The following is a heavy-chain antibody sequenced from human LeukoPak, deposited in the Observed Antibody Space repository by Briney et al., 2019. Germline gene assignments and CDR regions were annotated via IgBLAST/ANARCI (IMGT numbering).Heavy chain of an antibody. CDR3: AGSRNYYDSSGGDY. CDR2: IYYSGST. V-gene: IGHV4-39*01. Sequence: SETLSLTCTVSGGSISSSSYYWGWIRQPPGKGLEWLGSIYYSGSTYYNPSLKSRVTISVDTSKNQFSLKLSSVTAADTAVYYCAGSRNYYDSSGGDYWGQGTLVTVSS. D-gene: IGHD3-22*01. J-gene: IGHJ4*02. CDR1: GGSISSSSYY.